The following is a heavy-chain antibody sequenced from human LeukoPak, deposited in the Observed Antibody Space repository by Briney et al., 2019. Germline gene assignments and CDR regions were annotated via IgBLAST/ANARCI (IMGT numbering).Heavy chain of an antibody. D-gene: IGHD6-19*01. Sequence: SEALSLTCTVSGGSISGYYWNWIRQPPGKGLEWIGYIYSNGITKYNPSLRGRVTISLDTSKSQFSLKLSSVTDADTAVYYCARPVSGWDNDAFEIWGQGTMVTVSS. J-gene: IGHJ3*02. CDR3: ARPVSGWDNDAFEI. V-gene: IGHV4-59*08. CDR2: IYSNGIT. CDR1: GGSISGYY.